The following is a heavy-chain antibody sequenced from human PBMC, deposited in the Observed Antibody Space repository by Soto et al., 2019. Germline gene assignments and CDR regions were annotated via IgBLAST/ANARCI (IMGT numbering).Heavy chain of an antibody. J-gene: IGHJ4*02. CDR2: INAGNGNT. V-gene: IGHV1-3*01. CDR3: ARSIVVVTAASY. Sequence: ASVKVSCKASGYTFTSYAMHWVRQAPGQRLEWMGWINAGNGNTKYSQKFQGRVTITRDTSASTAYMELSSLRSEDTAVYFCARSIVVVTAASYWGQGPLVTXSS. CDR1: GYTFTSYA. D-gene: IGHD2-21*02.